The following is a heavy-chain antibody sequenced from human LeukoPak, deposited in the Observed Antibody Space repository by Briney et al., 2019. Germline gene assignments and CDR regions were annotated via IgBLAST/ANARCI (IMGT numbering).Heavy chain of an antibody. CDR1: GFTFRNYW. D-gene: IGHD6-13*01. Sequence: GGSLRLSCTASGFTFRNYWMSWVRQAPGKGLEWVANIKQDGSEKYYVDSVKGRFTISRDNAKNSLYLQMNSLGAEDTAVYYCARRGTSSSWAHFDYWGQGTLVTVSS. CDR3: ARRGTSSSWAHFDY. CDR2: IKQDGSEK. J-gene: IGHJ4*02. V-gene: IGHV3-7*05.